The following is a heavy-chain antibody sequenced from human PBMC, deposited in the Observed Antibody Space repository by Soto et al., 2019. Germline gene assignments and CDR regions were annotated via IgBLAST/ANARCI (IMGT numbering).Heavy chain of an antibody. CDR3: ARDLAKGGGSAGFDY. CDR2: INPKSGGT. V-gene: IGHV1-2*02. Sequence: ASVKVSCNASGAGFTANYVNWLRQAPLQGFEWMGWINPKSGGTKYPQKFQGRVTMTRDTSLSTVYMTLTRLTSDDTAVYYCARDLAKGGGSAGFDYWGQGTLVTGSS. CDR1: GAGFTANY. J-gene: IGHJ4*02. D-gene: IGHD1-26*01.